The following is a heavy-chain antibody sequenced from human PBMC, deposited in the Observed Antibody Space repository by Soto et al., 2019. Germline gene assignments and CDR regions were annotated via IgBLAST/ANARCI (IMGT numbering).Heavy chain of an antibody. CDR1: GGTFSSYA. V-gene: IGHV1-69*12. CDR3: ASEARGNYYGMDV. CDR2: ISPIFGTA. Sequence: QVQLVQSGAEVKKPGSSVKVSCKASGGTFSSYAISWVRQAPGQGLEWMGGISPIFGTANYAQKFQGRVKIPADESTSTAYMELSSLRSEDTAVYYCASEARGNYYGMDVWGQGTTVTVSS. J-gene: IGHJ6*02.